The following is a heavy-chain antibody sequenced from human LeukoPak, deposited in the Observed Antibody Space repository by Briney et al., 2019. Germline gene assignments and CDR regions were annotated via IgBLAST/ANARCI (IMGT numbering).Heavy chain of an antibody. V-gene: IGHV1-18*01. J-gene: IGHJ4*02. CDR1: GYIFTNYV. CDR2: ISAYNGNT. D-gene: IGHD1-1*01. CDR3: ARDLNGWNDY. Sequence: GASVKVSCKASGYIFTNYVLHWVRQAPGQGLEWMGWISAYNGNTNYAQKLQGRVTMTTDTSTSTAYMELRSLRSDDTAVYYCARDLNGWNDYWGQGTLVTVSS.